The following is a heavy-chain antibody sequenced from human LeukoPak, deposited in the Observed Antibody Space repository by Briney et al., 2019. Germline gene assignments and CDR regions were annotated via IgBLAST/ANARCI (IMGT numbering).Heavy chain of an antibody. CDR2: INPNSGGT. D-gene: IGHD3-10*01. CDR3: ARVRMVRGLITYYYYGMDV. V-gene: IGHV1-2*02. J-gene: IGHJ6*02. Sequence: ASVKVSCKASGYTFTGYYMHWVRQAPGQGLEWMGWINPNSGGTNYAQKFQGRVTMTRDTSISTAYMELSRLRSDDTAVYYCARVRMVRGLITYYYYGMDVWGQGTTVTVSS. CDR1: GYTFTGYY.